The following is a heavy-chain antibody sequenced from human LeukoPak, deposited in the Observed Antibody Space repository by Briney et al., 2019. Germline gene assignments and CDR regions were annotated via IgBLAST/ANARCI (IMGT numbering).Heavy chain of an antibody. J-gene: IGHJ4*02. CDR3: ARDLPANYDFWSGYSGFDY. CDR1: GFTFSSYE. D-gene: IGHD3-3*01. V-gene: IGHV3-48*03. Sequence: GGSLILSCAASGFTFSSYEMNWVRQAPGKGLEWVSYISSSGSTIYYADSVKGRFTISRDNAKNSLYLQMNSLRAEDTAVYYCARDLPANYDFWSGYSGFDYWGQGTLVTVSS. CDR2: ISSSGSTI.